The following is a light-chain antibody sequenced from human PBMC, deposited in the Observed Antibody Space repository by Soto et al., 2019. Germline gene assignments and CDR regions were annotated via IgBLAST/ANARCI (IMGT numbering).Light chain of an antibody. Sequence: EIVLTQSPGTLSLSPGERATLSCRASQSVSSSYLAWYQQKPGQAPRLLIYGASSRATGIPDRFSGSGSGTDFTIAISRLEPEDFAVYYCQQYRSSPITFGQGTRLEIK. CDR3: QQYRSSPIT. J-gene: IGKJ5*01. CDR1: QSVSSSY. CDR2: GAS. V-gene: IGKV3-20*01.